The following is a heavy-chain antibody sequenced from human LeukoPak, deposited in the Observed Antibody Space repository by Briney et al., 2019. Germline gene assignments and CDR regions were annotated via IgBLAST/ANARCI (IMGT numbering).Heavy chain of an antibody. V-gene: IGHV4-39*07. D-gene: IGHD3-3*01. CDR2: IYYSGST. CDR1: GGSISSSSYY. J-gene: IGHJ4*02. Sequence: SETLSLTCTVSGGSISSSSYYWGWIRQPPGKGLEWIGSIYYSGSTYYNPSLKSRVTISVDTSKNQFSLKLSSVTAADTAVCYCAREGVYYDFWSGFPPFDYWGQGTLVTVSS. CDR3: AREGVYYDFWSGFPPFDY.